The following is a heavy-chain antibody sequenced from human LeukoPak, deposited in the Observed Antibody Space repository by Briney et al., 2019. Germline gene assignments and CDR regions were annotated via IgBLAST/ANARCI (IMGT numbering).Heavy chain of an antibody. D-gene: IGHD6-13*01. J-gene: IGHJ4*02. CDR2: ISGSGGST. CDR1: GFTFSSYA. Sequence: GGSLRLSCAASGFTFSSYAMSWVRQAPGKGLEWVSAISGSGGSTYYADSVKGRFTISRDNSKNTLYLQMNSLRAEDTAVYYCASRIAAAGRGTEFDYWGQGTLVTVSS. V-gene: IGHV3-23*01. CDR3: ASRIAAAGRGTEFDY.